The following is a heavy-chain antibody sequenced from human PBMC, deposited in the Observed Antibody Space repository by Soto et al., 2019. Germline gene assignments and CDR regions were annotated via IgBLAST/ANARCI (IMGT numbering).Heavy chain of an antibody. V-gene: IGHV1-3*01. CDR2: INAGNGNT. CDR1: GYTFTSYA. J-gene: IGHJ6*03. CDR3: ARDRVVVPAAILGPDMDV. D-gene: IGHD2-2*02. Sequence: ASVKVSCKASGYTFTSYAMHWVRQAPGQRLEWMGWINAGNGNTKYSQKFQGRVTITRDTSASTAYMELSSLRSEDTAVYYCARDRVVVPAAILGPDMDVWGKGTTVTVSS.